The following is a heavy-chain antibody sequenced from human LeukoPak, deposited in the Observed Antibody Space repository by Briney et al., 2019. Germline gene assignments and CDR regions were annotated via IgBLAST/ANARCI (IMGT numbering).Heavy chain of an antibody. J-gene: IGHJ4*02. V-gene: IGHV3-7*01. CDR1: GFTFSSYW. D-gene: IGHD2-2*01. CDR2: IKQDGSEK. CDR3: AREDIVVVPAAHSYFDY. Sequence: GGSLRLSCAASGFTFSSYWMSWVRQAPGKGLEWVANIKQDGSEKYYVDSVKGRFTISRDNAKNSPYLQMNSLRAEDTAVYYCAREDIVVVPAAHSYFDYWGQGTLVTVSS.